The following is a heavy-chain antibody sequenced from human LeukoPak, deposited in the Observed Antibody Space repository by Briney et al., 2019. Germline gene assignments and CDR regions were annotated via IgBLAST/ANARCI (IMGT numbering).Heavy chain of an antibody. D-gene: IGHD3-3*02. V-gene: IGHV3-7*03. CDR1: GFTFSMFW. Sequence: GGSLRLSCAASGFTFSMFWMNWVRQAPGKGLEWLANIKQDGSERYYVDSVKGRFTISRDNAKNTLYLQMNSLRAEDTAVYYCARDLKVNLAGNWGQGTLVTVSS. CDR3: ARDLKVNLAGN. CDR2: IKQDGSER. J-gene: IGHJ4*02.